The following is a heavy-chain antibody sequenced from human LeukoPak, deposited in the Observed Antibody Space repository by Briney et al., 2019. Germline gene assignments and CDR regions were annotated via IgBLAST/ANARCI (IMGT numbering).Heavy chain of an antibody. V-gene: IGHV3-7*01. J-gene: IGHJ4*02. CDR3: ASMTAAAPQSDY. Sequence: GGSLRLYCAASGFTFSSYWMSWIRQAPGKGLEWVANIKQDGSEKYYVDSVKGRFTISRDNAKNSLYLQMNSLRAEDTAVYYCASMTAAAPQSDYWGQGTLVTVSS. CDR1: GFTFSSYW. D-gene: IGHD6-13*01. CDR2: IKQDGSEK.